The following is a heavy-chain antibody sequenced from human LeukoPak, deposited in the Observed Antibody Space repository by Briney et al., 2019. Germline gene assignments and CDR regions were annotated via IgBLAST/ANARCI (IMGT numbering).Heavy chain of an antibody. CDR2: INASSGTT. CDR3: ARGGRDLLFPFDY. V-gene: IGHV1-46*01. J-gene: IGHJ4*02. D-gene: IGHD1-26*01. CDR1: GYTFTSYY. Sequence: ASVKVSCKASGYTFTSYYVHWVRQAPGQGLEWMGIINASSGTTTFAQMFQGRVTMTRDTSTSTVYMELSSLRSEDTAVYYCARGGRDLLFPFDYGGQGTLVTVSS.